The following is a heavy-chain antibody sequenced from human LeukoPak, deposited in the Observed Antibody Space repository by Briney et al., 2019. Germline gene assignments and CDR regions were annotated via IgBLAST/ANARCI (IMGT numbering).Heavy chain of an antibody. Sequence: GGSLRLSCAASGFTFSHYWMSWVRQAPGKGLEWVANIKQDASERYYVDSVKGRFTISRDNAKNSLYLQMNSLRAEDTAVYYCARTTSWGNYFEYWGRGTLVTVSS. V-gene: IGHV3-7*01. CDR2: IKQDASER. D-gene: IGHD3-16*01. CDR1: GFTFSHYW. J-gene: IGHJ4*02. CDR3: ARTTSWGNYFEY.